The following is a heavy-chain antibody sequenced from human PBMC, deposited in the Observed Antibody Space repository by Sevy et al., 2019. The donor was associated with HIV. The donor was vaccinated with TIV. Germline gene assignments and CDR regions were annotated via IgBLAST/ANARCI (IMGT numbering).Heavy chain of an antibody. D-gene: IGHD6-19*01. J-gene: IGHJ4*02. V-gene: IGHV3-30*14. CDR2: ISYDGVIK. Sequence: GGSLRLSCAASGFTFSSHAMHWVRQAPGKGLEWVALISYDGVIKYYAESVKGRFTMSRDNSKKTFYLQMNSLRADDTAVYYCAREAGYSTGWSPGNYWGQGTLVTVSS. CDR3: AREAGYSTGWSPGNY. CDR1: GFTFSSHA.